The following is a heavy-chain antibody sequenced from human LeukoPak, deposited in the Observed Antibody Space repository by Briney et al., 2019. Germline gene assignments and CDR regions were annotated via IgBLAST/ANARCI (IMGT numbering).Heavy chain of an antibody. J-gene: IGHJ3*02. CDR3: AKDLPYVDRAGDDAFDI. CDR1: GFTFSSYA. Sequence: GGSLRLSCAASGFTFSSYAMSWVRQAPGKGLEWVSAISGSGGSTYYADSVKGRFTISRDNSKNTLYLQMNSLRAEDTAVYYCAKDLPYVDRAGDDAFDIWGQGTMVTVSS. D-gene: IGHD5-12*01. V-gene: IGHV3-23*01. CDR2: ISGSGGST.